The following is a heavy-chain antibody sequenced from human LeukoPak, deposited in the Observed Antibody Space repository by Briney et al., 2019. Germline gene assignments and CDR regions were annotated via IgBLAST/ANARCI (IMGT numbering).Heavy chain of an antibody. D-gene: IGHD6-6*01. Sequence: GGSLRLSCAPSGFTFSNYGMHWVRQAPGKGLDWVAVISYVGRNEYYADSVKGRFTISRDNSKNTLYLQMNSLRVEDTAVYYCAKDQKSKSSSSNYYYYYMDVWGKGTTVTVSS. V-gene: IGHV3-30*18. J-gene: IGHJ6*03. CDR1: GFTFSNYG. CDR3: AKDQKSKSSSSNYYYYYMDV. CDR2: ISYVGRNE.